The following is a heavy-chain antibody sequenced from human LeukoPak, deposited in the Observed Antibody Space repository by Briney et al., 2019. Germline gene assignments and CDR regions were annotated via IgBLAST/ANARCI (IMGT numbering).Heavy chain of an antibody. J-gene: IGHJ6*02. CDR2: ISWNSGSI. V-gene: IGHV3-9*01. CDR1: GFTFDDYA. D-gene: IGHD1-26*01. Sequence: PGRSLRLSCAASGFTFDDYAMHWVRQAPGKGLEWVSGISWNSGSIGYADSVKGRFTISRDNAKNSLYLQMNRLRAEDTALYYCAKDIFRSLLIPGPAYPNYYYSGMDVWGQGTTVIVSS. CDR3: AKDIFRSLLIPGPAYPNYYYSGMDV.